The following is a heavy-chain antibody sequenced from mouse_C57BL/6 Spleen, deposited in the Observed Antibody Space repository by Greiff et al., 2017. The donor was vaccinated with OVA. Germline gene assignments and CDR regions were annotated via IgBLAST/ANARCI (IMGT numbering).Heavy chain of an antibody. J-gene: IGHJ2*01. CDR3: TRDRNYGSSYRGSYYFDY. Sequence: EVHLVESGEGLVKPGGSLKLSCAASGFTFSSYAMSWVRQTPEKRLEWVAYISSGGDYIYYADTVKGRFTISRDNARNTLYLQMSSLKSEDTAMYYCTRDRNYGSSYRGSYYFDYWGQGTTLTVSS. CDR1: GFTFSSYA. D-gene: IGHD1-1*01. V-gene: IGHV5-9-1*02. CDR2: ISSGGDYI.